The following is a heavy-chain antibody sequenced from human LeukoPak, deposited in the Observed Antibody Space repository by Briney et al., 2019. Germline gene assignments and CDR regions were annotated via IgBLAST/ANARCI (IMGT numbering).Heavy chain of an antibody. Sequence: GRSLRLSCKASGFSFDDYAMNWVRQAPGKGLEWVSGITWDSGTIAYAESVKGRFAISRDNARNSLYLQMNSLRAEDTALYYCAKDKRAFSSGSWFFDYWGQGILVTVSS. CDR3: AKDKRAFSSGSWFFDY. D-gene: IGHD3-10*01. V-gene: IGHV3-9*01. CDR1: GFSFDDYA. J-gene: IGHJ4*02. CDR2: ITWDSGTI.